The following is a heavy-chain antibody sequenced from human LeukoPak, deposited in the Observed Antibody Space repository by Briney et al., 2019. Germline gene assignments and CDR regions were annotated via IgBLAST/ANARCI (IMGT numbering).Heavy chain of an antibody. J-gene: IGHJ4*02. D-gene: IGHD3-22*01. Sequence: GGSLRLSCAVSGFTFSKAWMSWVRQAPGKGLEWVGRIKGKTDGETTDYAAPVKGRFTISRDNAKNTLYLQMNSLRAEDTAVYYCARSAYYNGRGNYYDYWGQGTLVTVSS. CDR2: IKGKTDGETT. CDR1: GFTFSKAW. V-gene: IGHV3-15*05. CDR3: ARSAYYNGRGNYYDY.